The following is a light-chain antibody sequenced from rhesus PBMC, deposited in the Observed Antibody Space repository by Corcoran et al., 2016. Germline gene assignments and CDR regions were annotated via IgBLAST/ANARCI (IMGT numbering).Light chain of an antibody. Sequence: DIQMTQSPSSLSASVGDTVTITCRASQDISSWLAWYQQKPGKAPKLLIYNATSLQSGVPSRFSCSGSGTDFTLTISSLQSEDFATYYCQQYSSRLTFGGGTKVELK. CDR1: QDISSW. CDR3: QQYSSRLT. V-gene: IGKV1-22*01. J-gene: IGKJ4*01. CDR2: NAT.